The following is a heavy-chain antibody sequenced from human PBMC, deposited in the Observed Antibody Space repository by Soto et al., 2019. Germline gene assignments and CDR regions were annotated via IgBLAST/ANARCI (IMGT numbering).Heavy chain of an antibody. CDR1: GYTLANNS. D-gene: IGHD2-2*01. V-gene: IGHV1-18*01. CDR2: ISLYSDGT. Sequence: VKGTWKDSGYTLANNSISWVQQAPGQPLEWLGWISLYSDGTNYAQKFQGRVSMTTDTSTTTAYMELRSLRSDDTAVYYCARVVPGAEAWFGPWGQGTLVTVSS. J-gene: IGHJ5*02. CDR3: ARVVPGAEAWFGP.